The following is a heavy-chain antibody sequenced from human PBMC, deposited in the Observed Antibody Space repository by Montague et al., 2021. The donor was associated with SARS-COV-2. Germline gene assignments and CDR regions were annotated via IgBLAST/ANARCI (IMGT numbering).Heavy chain of an antibody. D-gene: IGHD6-19*01. J-gene: IGHJ4*02. CDR2: MYSSGTT. CDR3: ARSTSGWFIY. CDR1: GGSISSTSFF. Sequence: SETLSLTCSVSGGSISSTSFFWAWIRQPPGKGLEWVGSMYSSGTTYYNPSLKSRVTMSGDTSRSQLSVRLSSVTAADTAVYYCARSTSGWFIYWGQGTLVTVSS. V-gene: IGHV4-39*01.